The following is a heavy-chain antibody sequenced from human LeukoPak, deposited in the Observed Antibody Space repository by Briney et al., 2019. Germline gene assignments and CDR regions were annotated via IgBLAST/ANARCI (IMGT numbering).Heavy chain of an antibody. CDR2: SSGSGRTI. J-gene: IGHJ4*02. CDR3: TKNVMVKRYIDY. D-gene: IGHD5-18*01. Sequence: GGSLRLSCAASGFVLSNHAMSWVRQAPGKGLQWIAVSSGSGRTIEYEDSVKGRFIISRDNSKNTLSLQMNSLRVEDTAIYYCTKNVMVKRYIDYWGQGTVVTVSS. CDR1: GFVLSNHA. V-gene: IGHV3-23*01.